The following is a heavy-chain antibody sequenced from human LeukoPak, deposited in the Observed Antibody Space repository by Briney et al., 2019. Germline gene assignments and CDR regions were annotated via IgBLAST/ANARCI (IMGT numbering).Heavy chain of an antibody. CDR2: ISYVGSNK. V-gene: IGHV3-30-3*01. J-gene: IGHJ4*02. CDR1: GFTFSSYA. D-gene: IGHD2-2*01. CDR3: AKDCSSTSCPFDY. Sequence: GRSLRLSCAVSGFTFSSYAMHWVRQAPGKGLEWVAVISYVGSNKYYADSVKGRFTISRDNSKNTLYLQMNSLRAEDTAVYYCAKDCSSTSCPFDYWGQGTLVTASS.